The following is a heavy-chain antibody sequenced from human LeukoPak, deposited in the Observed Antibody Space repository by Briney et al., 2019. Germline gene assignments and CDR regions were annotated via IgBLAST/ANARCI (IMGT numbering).Heavy chain of an antibody. V-gene: IGHV4-30-2*01. CDR1: GGSISSGGYS. CDR3: ARGTRLPRDAFDI. D-gene: IGHD5-18*01. CDR2: IYHSGST. J-gene: IGHJ3*02. Sequence: SETLSLTCAVSGGSISSGGYSWSWIRQPPGKGLEWIGYIYHSGSTYYNPSLKSRVTISVDRSKNQFSLKLSSVTAADTAVYYCARGTRLPRDAFDIWGQGTMVTVSS.